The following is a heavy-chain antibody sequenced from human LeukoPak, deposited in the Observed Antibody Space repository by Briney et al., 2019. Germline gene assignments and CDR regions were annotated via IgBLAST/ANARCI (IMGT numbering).Heavy chain of an antibody. CDR1: GYTFTGYY. V-gene: IGHV1-2*02. CDR3: ARDLKRGYSQAAGY. D-gene: IGHD5-18*01. J-gene: IGHJ4*02. Sequence: ASVKVSCKASGYTFTGYYMHWVRQASGQGLEWMGWINPNSGGTNYAQKFQGRVTMTRDTSISTAYMELSRLRSDDTAVYYCARDLKRGYSQAAGYWGQGTLVTVSS. CDR2: INPNSGGT.